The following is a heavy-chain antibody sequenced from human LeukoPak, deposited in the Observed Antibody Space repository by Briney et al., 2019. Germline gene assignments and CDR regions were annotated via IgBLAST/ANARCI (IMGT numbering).Heavy chain of an antibody. D-gene: IGHD4-17*01. V-gene: IGHV3-11*04. J-gene: IGHJ4*02. CDR2: ISSSGSTI. Sequence: PGGSLRLSCAASGFTFSDYYMNWVRQAPGKGLEWVSYISSSGSTIYYADSVKGRFTISRDNAKNSLYLQMNSLRAGDTAVYYCARSPNGDYGFDYWGQGALVTVSS. CDR3: ARSPNGDYGFDY. CDR1: GFTFSDYY.